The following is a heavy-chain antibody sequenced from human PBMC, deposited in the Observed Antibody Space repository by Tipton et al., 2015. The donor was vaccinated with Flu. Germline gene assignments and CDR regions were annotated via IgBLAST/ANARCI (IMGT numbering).Heavy chain of an antibody. D-gene: IGHD3-22*01. V-gene: IGHV4-39*01. CDR3: ARSSGYRGYFDV. Sequence: TLSLTCSVSGGSIGSPYCWGWIRQPPGKGLEWIGNIYYSESTYYNPSLKSRVTISLDSSKKQFSLRLNSVTAADTAVYYCARSSGYRGYFDVWGQGILVTVSS. J-gene: IGHJ4*02. CDR2: IYYSEST. CDR1: GGSIGSPYC.